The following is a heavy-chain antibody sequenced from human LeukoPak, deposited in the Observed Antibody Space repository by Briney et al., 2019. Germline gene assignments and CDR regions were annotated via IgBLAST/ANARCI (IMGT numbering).Heavy chain of an antibody. Sequence: GESLKISCKASGYSFTSYWIGWVRQMPGKGLEWMGIIYPSDSDTRYSPSFQGHVTISVDKSITTAYLQWSSLKASDTAMYYCARHVGSSGWYVWGQGTLVTVSP. V-gene: IGHV5-51*01. D-gene: IGHD6-19*01. CDR3: ARHVGSSGWYV. CDR1: GYSFTSYW. J-gene: IGHJ4*02. CDR2: IYPSDSDT.